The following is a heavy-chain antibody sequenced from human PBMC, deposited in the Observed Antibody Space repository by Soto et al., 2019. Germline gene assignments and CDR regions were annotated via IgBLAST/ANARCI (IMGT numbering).Heavy chain of an antibody. J-gene: IGHJ4*02. CDR3: AREASQLDSPHFDY. Sequence: PGGSLRLSCAASGFTFSSYAMHWVRQAPGKGLEWVAVISYDGSNKYYADSVKGRFTISRDNSKNTLYLQMNSLRAEDTAVYYCAREASQLDSPHFDYWCQGTLVNVSS. CDR2: ISYDGSNK. CDR1: GFTFSSYA. D-gene: IGHD2-2*03. V-gene: IGHV3-30-3*01.